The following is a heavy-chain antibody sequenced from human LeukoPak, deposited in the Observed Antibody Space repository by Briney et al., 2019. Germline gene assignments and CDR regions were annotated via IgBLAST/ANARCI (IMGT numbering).Heavy chain of an antibody. D-gene: IGHD2-15*01. J-gene: IGHJ4*02. CDR1: GGSISSYY. Sequence: RSSETLSLTCSVSGGSISSYYWSWIRQPPGKGLEWIGYIYYSGSTNYNPSLKSRVTMSVDTSKNQLSLKLSSVTAADTAVYYCATGRGHFDYWGQGTLVTVSS. CDR2: IYYSGST. CDR3: ATGRGHFDY. V-gene: IGHV4-59*01.